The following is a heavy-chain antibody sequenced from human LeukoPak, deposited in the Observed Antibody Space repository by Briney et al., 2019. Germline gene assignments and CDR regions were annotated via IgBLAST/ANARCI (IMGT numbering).Heavy chain of an antibody. D-gene: IGHD6-19*01. J-gene: IGHJ4*02. CDR3: TTVWYSGGWRIDY. CDR2: IKSKTDGGTT. CDR1: GFTFSNAW. Sequence: GGSLRLSCAASGFTFSNAWMSWVRQAPGKGLEWVDRIKSKTDGGTTDYAAPVKGRFTISRDDSKNTLYLQMNSLKTEDTAVYYCTTVWYSGGWRIDYWGQGTLVTVSS. V-gene: IGHV3-15*01.